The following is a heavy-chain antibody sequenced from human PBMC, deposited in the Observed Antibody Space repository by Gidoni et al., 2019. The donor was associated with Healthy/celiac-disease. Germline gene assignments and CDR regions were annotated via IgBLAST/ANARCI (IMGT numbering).Heavy chain of an antibody. J-gene: IGHJ3*02. D-gene: IGHD2-15*01. CDR3: ASFRGNQAFDI. CDR1: GGPFSSYA. Sequence: VQLVQSGAEVKKPGSSVQVSCTASGGPFSSYAISWVRQAPGPGLEWMGRIIPIFGTANYAQKFQGRVTITADESTSTAYMELSSLRSEDTAVYYCASFRGNQAFDIWGQGTMVTVSS. V-gene: IGHV1-69*18. CDR2: IIPIFGTA.